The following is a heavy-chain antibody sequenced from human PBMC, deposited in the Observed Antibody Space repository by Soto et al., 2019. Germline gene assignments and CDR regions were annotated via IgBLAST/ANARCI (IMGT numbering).Heavy chain of an antibody. D-gene: IGHD2-21*02. CDR1: GGSISRYF. Sequence: SEALSLTCTVSGGSISRYFWSWIRQPPGKGLEWIGYFYYSGSTNYNPSLKSRVTISVDTSKNQFSLKLSSVTAADTAVYYCARVGYCGGDCSFPDYWGQGTLVTVS. J-gene: IGHJ4*02. V-gene: IGHV4-59*01. CDR3: ARVGYCGGDCSFPDY. CDR2: FYYSGST.